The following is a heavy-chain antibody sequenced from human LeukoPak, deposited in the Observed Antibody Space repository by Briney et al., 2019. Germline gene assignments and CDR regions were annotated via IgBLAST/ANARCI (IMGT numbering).Heavy chain of an antibody. V-gene: IGHV3-48*02. D-gene: IGHD3-10*01. CDR2: ISSSSSTI. CDR1: VFTFSSYS. J-gene: IGHJ4*02. Sequence: GSLRLSCAASVFTFSSYSMNWVHQAPGKGLEWVSYISSSSSTIYYADSVKGRFTISRDNAKNSLYLQMNSLRDEDTAVYYCARDSTMVRAVIHFGYWGQGTLVTVSS. CDR3: ARDSTMVRAVIHFGY.